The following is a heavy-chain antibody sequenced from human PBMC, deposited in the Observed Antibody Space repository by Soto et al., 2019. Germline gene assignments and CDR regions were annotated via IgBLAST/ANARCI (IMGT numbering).Heavy chain of an antibody. D-gene: IGHD2-15*01. Sequence: EAQLVESGGGLVQPGGSLRLSCAASGFTVSSNYMSWVRQAPGKGLEWVSVIYRGGGTYYADSVKGRFTISRDNSRNTVFLQMNNLSADDAAVYYLAREKGGGGEYCSGATCQIVNFYAMDVWGQGTKVTVSS. J-gene: IGHJ6*02. CDR1: GFTVSSNY. CDR3: AREKGGGGEYCSGATCQIVNFYAMDV. V-gene: IGHV3-66*01. CDR2: IYRGGGT.